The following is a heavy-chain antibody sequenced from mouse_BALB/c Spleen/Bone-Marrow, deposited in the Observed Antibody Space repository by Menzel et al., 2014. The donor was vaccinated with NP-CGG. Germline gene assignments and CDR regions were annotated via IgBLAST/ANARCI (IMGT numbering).Heavy chain of an antibody. Sequence: VQLQQSGPGLVAPSQSLSITCTVSGFSLTDYSVHWVRQPPGKGLEWLGIIGIGGSTNYNSALMSRLSIDKDNSKSQVFLKMNSLQTDDTAMYYCARASYYYGSGYDYWGQGTTLTVSS. J-gene: IGHJ2*01. CDR2: IGIGGST. V-gene: IGHV2-9*02. CDR3: ARASYYYGSGYDY. D-gene: IGHD1-1*01. CDR1: GFSLTDYS.